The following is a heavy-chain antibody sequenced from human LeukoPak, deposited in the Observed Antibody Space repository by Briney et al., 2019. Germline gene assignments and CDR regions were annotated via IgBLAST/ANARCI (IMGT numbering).Heavy chain of an antibody. CDR1: GYTFIGYY. D-gene: IGHD1-26*01. CDR3: ARSISGSDLGSDY. V-gene: IGHV1-2*02. J-gene: IGHJ4*02. Sequence: WASVKVSCKASGYTFIGYYMYWVRQAPGQGLEWMGWINPNSGGTNYAQKFQGRVTMTRDTSISTAYMELGSLRSDDTAVCYCARSISGSDLGSDYWGQGTLVTVSS. CDR2: INPNSGGT.